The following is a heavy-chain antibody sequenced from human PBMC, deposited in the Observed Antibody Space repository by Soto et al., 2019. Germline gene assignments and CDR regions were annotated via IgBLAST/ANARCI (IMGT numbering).Heavy chain of an antibody. CDR3: ARVGLVLRYFDWLSKSNWFDP. D-gene: IGHD3-9*01. J-gene: IGHJ5*02. CDR1: GGSFSGYY. Sequence: SETLSLTCAVYGGSFSGYYWSWIRQPPGKGLEWIGEINRSGSTNYNPSLKSRVTISVDTSKNQFSLKLSSVTAADTAVYYCARVGLVLRYFDWLSKSNWFDPWGQGTLVTVSS. V-gene: IGHV4-34*01. CDR2: INRSGST.